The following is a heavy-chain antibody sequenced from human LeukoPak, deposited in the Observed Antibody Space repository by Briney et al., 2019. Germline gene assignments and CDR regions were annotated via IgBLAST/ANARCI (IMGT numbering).Heavy chain of an antibody. Sequence: SETLSLTCTVSGGSISRYYWSWIRQPPGKGLEWIGYSYYTGNTNYNPSLKSRVTISVDTSTNQFSLKLSSVTAADTAVYYCARVQYAAGSYYMDVWGEGTTVTVSS. CDR1: GGSISRYY. J-gene: IGHJ6*03. CDR3: ARVQYAAGSYYMDV. V-gene: IGHV4-59*01. D-gene: IGHD2-15*01. CDR2: SYYTGNT.